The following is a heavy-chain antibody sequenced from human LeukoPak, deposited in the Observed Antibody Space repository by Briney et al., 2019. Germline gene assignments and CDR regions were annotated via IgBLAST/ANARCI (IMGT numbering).Heavy chain of an antibody. CDR1: GFTVSSNY. D-gene: IGHD1-20*01. CDR2: IYSGGST. J-gene: IGHJ4*02. CDR3: AASYNWNYSDY. Sequence: GGSLRLSCAASGFTVSSNYMSWVRQAPGKGLEWVSVIYSGGSTYYADSVKGRFTISRDNSKNTLYLQMNSLRAEDTAVYYCAASYNWNYSDYWGQGTLVTVSS. V-gene: IGHV3-53*05.